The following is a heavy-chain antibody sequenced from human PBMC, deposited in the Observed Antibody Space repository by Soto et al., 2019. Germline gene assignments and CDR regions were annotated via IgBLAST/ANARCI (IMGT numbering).Heavy chain of an antibody. D-gene: IGHD3-3*01. V-gene: IGHV1-3*01. CDR2: SNEGSGNS. Sequence: QVQLVQSGAEVKRPGASVRVSCKASGYNFKNYAIHWVRQAPGQRLEWMGWSNEGSGNSRYSQKFQGRVSITRDTSAKKVYTNRSGLKSKNTPTYYGVGDDRAIPGVVTLASWGPGTLVPVS. CDR1: GYNFKNYA. CDR3: VGDDRAIPGVVTLAS. J-gene: IGHJ4*02.